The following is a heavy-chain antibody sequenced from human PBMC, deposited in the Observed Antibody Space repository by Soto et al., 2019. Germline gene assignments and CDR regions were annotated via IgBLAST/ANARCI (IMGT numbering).Heavy chain of an antibody. Sequence: PSETLSLTCAVYGGSFSGYYWSWIRQPPGKGLEWIGEINHSGSTNYNPSFKSRVTISVDTSKNQFSLKLSSVTAADTAVYYCARAGSNPRYYYYGMDVWGQGTTVTVSS. J-gene: IGHJ6*02. CDR3: ARAGSNPRYYYYGMDV. CDR1: GGSFSGYY. CDR2: INHSGST. D-gene: IGHD4-4*01. V-gene: IGHV4-34*01.